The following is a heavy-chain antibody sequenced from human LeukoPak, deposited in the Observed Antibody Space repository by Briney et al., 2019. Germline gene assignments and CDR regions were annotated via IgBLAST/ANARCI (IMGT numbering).Heavy chain of an antibody. CDR2: ISSSSYI. Sequence: GGSLRLSCAASGFTFSSYSMNWVRQAPGKGLEWVSSISSSSYIHYADSVKGRFTISRDNAKNSLYLQMNSLRAEDTAVYYCARGGDLYTFDYWGQGTLVTVSS. J-gene: IGHJ4*02. CDR1: GFTFSSYS. V-gene: IGHV3-21*01. D-gene: IGHD2-2*02. CDR3: ARGGDLYTFDY.